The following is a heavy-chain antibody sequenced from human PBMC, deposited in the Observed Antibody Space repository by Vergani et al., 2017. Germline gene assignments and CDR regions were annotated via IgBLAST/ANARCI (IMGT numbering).Heavy chain of an antibody. CDR2: IYYSGST. Sequence: QVQLQESGPGLVKPSETLSLTCTVSGGSISSYYWSWIRQPPGKGLEWIGYIYYSGSTNYNPSLKSRVTISVDTSKNQFSLKLSSVTAADTAVYYCARGVSDDYDSSGYYGYWGQGTRVTVSS. V-gene: IGHV4-59*01. CDR3: ARGVSDDYDSSGYYGY. CDR1: GGSISSYY. D-gene: IGHD3-22*01. J-gene: IGHJ4*02.